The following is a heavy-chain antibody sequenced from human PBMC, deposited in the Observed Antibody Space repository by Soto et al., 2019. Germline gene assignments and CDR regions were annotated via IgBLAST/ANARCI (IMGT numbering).Heavy chain of an antibody. CDR3: ARDRRGSITMVRGVVYLYYGMDV. D-gene: IGHD3-10*01. J-gene: IGHJ6*02. V-gene: IGHV1-46*01. Sequence: ASVKVSCKASGYTFASYAMRWVRQAPGQGLEWMGRINPSVGSTSYAQKFQGRVTMTRDTSTSTAYMELSSLRSEDTAAYYCARDRRGSITMVRGVVYLYYGMDVWGQGTTVTVSS. CDR2: INPSVGST. CDR1: GYTFASYA.